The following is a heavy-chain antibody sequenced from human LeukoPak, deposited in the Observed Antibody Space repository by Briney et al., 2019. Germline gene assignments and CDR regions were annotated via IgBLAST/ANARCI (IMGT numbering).Heavy chain of an antibody. J-gene: IGHJ5*02. CDR1: GGSISSYY. D-gene: IGHD6-19*01. Sequence: SETLSLTCTVSGGSISSYYWSWIRQPAGKGLEWIGRIYTSGSTNYNPSLKSRVTMSVDTSKNQFSLKLSSVTAADTAVYYCAIRDSSGWVNWFDPWGQGTLVTVSS. CDR2: IYTSGST. V-gene: IGHV4-4*07. CDR3: AIRDSSGWVNWFDP.